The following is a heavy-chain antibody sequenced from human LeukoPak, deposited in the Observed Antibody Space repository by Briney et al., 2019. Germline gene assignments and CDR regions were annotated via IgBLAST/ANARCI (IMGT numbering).Heavy chain of an antibody. V-gene: IGHV4-61*05. CDR3: ARRQVGYDILTGYYPSASFDI. D-gene: IGHD3-9*01. CDR1: GGSISSSSYY. CDR2: IYYSGST. Sequence: TSETLSLTCTVSGGSISSSSYYWSWIRQPPGKGLEWIGYIYYSGSTNYNPSLKSRVTISVDTSKNQFSLKLSSVTAADTAVYYCARRQVGYDILTGYYPSASFDIWGQGTMVTVSS. J-gene: IGHJ3*02.